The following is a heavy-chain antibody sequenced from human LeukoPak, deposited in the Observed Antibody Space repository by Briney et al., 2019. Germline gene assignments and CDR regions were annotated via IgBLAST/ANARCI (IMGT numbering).Heavy chain of an antibody. CDR2: INPSGGST. CDR1: GYTFTSYF. CDR3: ATAMFGGNSYFDY. D-gene: IGHD4-23*01. V-gene: IGHV1-46*01. Sequence: ASVKVSCKASGYTFTSYFIHWVRQAPGQGLEWMGIINPSGGSTNYAQKFQGRVTMTRDTSTSTVYMELSSLRSEDTAVYYCATAMFGGNSYFDYWGQGTLVTVSS. J-gene: IGHJ4*02.